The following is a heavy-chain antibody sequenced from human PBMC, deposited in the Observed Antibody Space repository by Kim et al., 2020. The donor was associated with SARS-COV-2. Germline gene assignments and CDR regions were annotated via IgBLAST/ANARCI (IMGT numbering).Heavy chain of an antibody. D-gene: IGHD5-12*01. J-gene: IGHJ4*02. CDR1: GFAFDAYA. Sequence: GGSLRLSCIASGFAFDAYAMHWVRQAPGKGLQWVAVISHDGSKAYYEDSVKGRFTISRDSSKNTLYLQMNSLRGEDTAVYHCARDGRLNYFDHWGQGTPVTASS. CDR2: ISHDGSKA. CDR3: ARDGRLNYFDH. V-gene: IGHV3-30*03.